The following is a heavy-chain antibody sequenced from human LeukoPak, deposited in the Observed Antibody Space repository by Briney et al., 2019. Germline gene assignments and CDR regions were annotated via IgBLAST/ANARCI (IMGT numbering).Heavy chain of an antibody. D-gene: IGHD3-22*01. CDR1: GGSCSGYY. CDR3: ARAPYLSSGS. J-gene: IGHJ3*01. V-gene: IGHV4-34*01. CDR2: IDHSGST. Sequence: PSETLSLTCAVYGGSCSGYYWSWIRQPPGKGLEWIGEIDHSGSTNYNPYLKSRVTISLDTSKNQFSLKLSSVTAADTAVYYCARAPYLSSGSWGQGILVAVSS.